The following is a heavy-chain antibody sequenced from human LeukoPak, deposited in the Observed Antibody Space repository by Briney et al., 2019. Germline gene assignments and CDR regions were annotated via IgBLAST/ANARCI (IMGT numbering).Heavy chain of an antibody. V-gene: IGHV4-4*02. CDR1: GGSISSSNW. CDR3: ASLYYYGSGSRDAFDI. Sequence: SGTLSLTCAVSGGSISSSNWWSWVRQPPGKGLEWIGEIYHSGSTNYNPSLKSRVTISVDKSKNQFSLKLSSVTAADTAVYYRASLYYYGSGSRDAFDIWGQGTMVTVSS. CDR2: IYHSGST. J-gene: IGHJ3*02. D-gene: IGHD3-10*01.